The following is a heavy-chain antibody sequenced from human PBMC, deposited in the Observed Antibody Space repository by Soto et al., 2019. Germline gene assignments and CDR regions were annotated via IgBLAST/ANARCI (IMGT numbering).Heavy chain of an antibody. CDR2: IYYSGST. Sequence: SEALSLTCTVSGGSISSYYWSWFRQPPGKGLEWIGYIYYSGSTNYSPSLKSRVTISVDTSKNQFSLKLSSVTAADTAVYYCARGRGYSYGLDPWGQGTLVTVS. D-gene: IGHD5-18*01. CDR1: GGSISSYY. J-gene: IGHJ5*02. V-gene: IGHV4-59*08. CDR3: ARGRGYSYGLDP.